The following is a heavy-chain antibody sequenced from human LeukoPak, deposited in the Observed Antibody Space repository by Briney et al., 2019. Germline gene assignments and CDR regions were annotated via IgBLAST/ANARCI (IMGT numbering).Heavy chain of an antibody. CDR1: GFTFSSYG. D-gene: IGHD3-10*01. CDR2: ISYDGSNK. Sequence: GGSLRLSCAASGFTFSSYGMHWVRQAPGKGLEWVAVISYDGSNKYYADSVKGRFTISRDNSKNTLYLQMNSLRAEDTAVYYCAKALMNHYGSGSYHYWGQGTLVTVSS. V-gene: IGHV3-30*18. CDR3: AKALMNHYGSGSYHY. J-gene: IGHJ4*02.